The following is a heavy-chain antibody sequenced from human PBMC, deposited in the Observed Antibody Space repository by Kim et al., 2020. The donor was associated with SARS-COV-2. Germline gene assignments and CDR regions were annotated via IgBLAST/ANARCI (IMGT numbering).Heavy chain of an antibody. CDR1: GFTFGDYA. J-gene: IGHJ4*02. V-gene: IGHV3-49*04. CDR2: IRSKAYGGTT. D-gene: IGHD6-19*01. Sequence: GGSLRLSCSASGFTFGDYAMSWVRQAPGKGLEWVGFIRSKAYGGTTEYAASVKGRFTISRDDSKSIAYLQMNSLKTEDTAVYYCTSWYSSGWTVAYWGQGTLVTVSS. CDR3: TSWYSSGWTVAY.